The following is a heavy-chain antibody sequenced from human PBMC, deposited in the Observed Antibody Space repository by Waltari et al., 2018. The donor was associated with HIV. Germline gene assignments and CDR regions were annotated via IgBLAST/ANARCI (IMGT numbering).Heavy chain of an antibody. V-gene: IGHV3-21*01. CDR1: GFTFSRYS. Sequence: EVQLVESGGGLVKPGGSLRLSCEASGFTFSRYSMNWARQAPGKGLEWVSSISSSSSYIYYADSVKGRFTISRDNAKNSLYLQMNSLRAEDTAVYYCARDTSFWSSPDLDAFDIWGQGTMVTVSS. J-gene: IGHJ3*02. D-gene: IGHD3-3*01. CDR2: ISSSSSYI. CDR3: ARDTSFWSSPDLDAFDI.